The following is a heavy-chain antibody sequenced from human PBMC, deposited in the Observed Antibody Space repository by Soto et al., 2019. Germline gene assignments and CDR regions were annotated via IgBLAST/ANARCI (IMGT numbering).Heavy chain of an antibody. V-gene: IGHV3-33*01. CDR3: ARDLRAVTVAHYYYYGMDV. CDR1: GFTFSSYG. Sequence: QVQLVESGGGVVQPGRSLRLSCAASGFTFSSYGMHWVRQAPGKGLEWVAVIWYDGSNKYYADSVKGRFTIPRDNSKNALYLQMNSLRAEDTAVYYGARDLRAVTVAHYYYYGMDVWGQGTTVTVSS. CDR2: IWYDGSNK. D-gene: IGHD4-17*01. J-gene: IGHJ6*02.